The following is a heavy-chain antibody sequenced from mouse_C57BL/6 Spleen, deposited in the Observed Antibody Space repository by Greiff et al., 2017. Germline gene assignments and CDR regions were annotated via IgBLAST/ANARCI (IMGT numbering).Heavy chain of an antibody. CDR3: ARWIFTTVVATGYDAMDY. D-gene: IGHD1-1*01. Sequence: QVQLQQPGAELVRPGTSVKLSCKASGYTFTSYWMHWVKQRPGQGLEWIGVIDPSDSYTNYNQKFKGKATLTVDTSSSTAYMQLSRLTSEDSAVYYCARWIFTTVVATGYDAMDYWGQGTSVTVSS. V-gene: IGHV1-59*01. CDR2: IDPSDSYT. CDR1: GYTFTSYW. J-gene: IGHJ4*01.